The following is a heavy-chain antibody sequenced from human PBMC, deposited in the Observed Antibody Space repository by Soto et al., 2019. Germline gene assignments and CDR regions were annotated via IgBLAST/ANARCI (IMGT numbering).Heavy chain of an antibody. Sequence: SETLSLTCTVSGGSISSYYWSWIRQPPGKGLEWIGYIYYSGSTNYNPSLKSRVTISVDTSKNQFSLKLSSVTAADTAVYYCARRSEYYYYYYMDVWGKGTTVTVSS. V-gene: IGHV4-59*08. CDR1: GGSISSYY. J-gene: IGHJ6*03. D-gene: IGHD6-6*01. CDR2: IYYSGST. CDR3: ARRSEYYYYYYMDV.